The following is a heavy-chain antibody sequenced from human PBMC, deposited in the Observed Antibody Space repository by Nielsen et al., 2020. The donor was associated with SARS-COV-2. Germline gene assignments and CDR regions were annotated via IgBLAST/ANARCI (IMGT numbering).Heavy chain of an antibody. CDR3: ARGDSSGYYYSWYFDL. Sequence: SETLSLTCTVSGDSISSRGNYWAWIRQSPGKGLEWIGSIYYSGSTHYNPSLKSRVAISVDTSKSQFSLKLTSVTAADTAVYYCARGDSSGYYYSWYFDLWGRGTLVTVSS. CDR2: IYYSGST. J-gene: IGHJ2*01. CDR1: GDSISSRGNY. D-gene: IGHD3-22*01. V-gene: IGHV4-39*07.